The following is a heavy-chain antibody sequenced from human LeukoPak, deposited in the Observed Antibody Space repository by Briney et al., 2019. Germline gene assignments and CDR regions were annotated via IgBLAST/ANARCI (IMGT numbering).Heavy chain of an antibody. V-gene: IGHV4-59*01. CDR3: ARERLVDLATIFDY. J-gene: IGHJ4*02. D-gene: IGHD5-24*01. Sequence: SETLSLTCVVAGGSISGYYWTWIRQPPGKGLEWIGYTYYRGSSSFNPSLRSRVTISVDMSKNQVSLKLTSVTAADTAVYYCARERLVDLATIFDYWGQGALVTVSS. CDR1: GGSISGYY. CDR2: TYYRGSS.